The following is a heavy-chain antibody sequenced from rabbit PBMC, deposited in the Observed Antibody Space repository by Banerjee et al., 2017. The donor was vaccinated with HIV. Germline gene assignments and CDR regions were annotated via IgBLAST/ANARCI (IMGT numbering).Heavy chain of an antibody. CDR3: ARDLAGVIGWNFDL. V-gene: IGHV1S45*01. D-gene: IGHD4-1*01. J-gene: IGHJ4*01. CDR1: GFSFSNKYV. CDR2: IYAGSSGSA. Sequence: QEQLEESGGDLVKPEGSLTITCTASGFSFSNKYVMCWVRQAPGKGLEWIGTIYAGSSGSAYYASWVNGRFTISKTSSTTVSLQMTSLTAADTATYFCARDLAGVIGWNFDLWGPGTLVTVS.